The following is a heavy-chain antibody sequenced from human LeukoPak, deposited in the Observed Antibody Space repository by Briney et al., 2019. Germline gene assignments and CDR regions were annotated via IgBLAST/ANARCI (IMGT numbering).Heavy chain of an antibody. D-gene: IGHD5-18*01. Sequence: GGSLRLSCAASGFTFSDYYMSWIRQAPGKGLEWVSSISSSSSYIYYADSVKGRFTISRDNAKNSLYLQMNSLRAEDTAVYYCARAGYSYGSYYYYYMDVWGKGTTVTVSS. V-gene: IGHV3-11*06. J-gene: IGHJ6*03. CDR1: GFTFSDYY. CDR2: ISSSSSYI. CDR3: ARAGYSYGSYYYYYMDV.